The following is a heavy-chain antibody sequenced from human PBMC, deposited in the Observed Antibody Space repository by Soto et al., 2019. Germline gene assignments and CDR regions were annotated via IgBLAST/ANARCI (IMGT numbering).Heavy chain of an antibody. J-gene: IGHJ6*03. Sequence: QFHLQESGPGLVKPAETLSLTCSVSGGSISTSRNFWGWIRQPPGKGLEWIGSMYYSGSTYYNPSLKSRLTISADTSKNQFSLNLNSATAADTAMYYCVRGDTYFYYMDVWGTGTTVTVSS. CDR3: VRGDTYFYYMDV. D-gene: IGHD5-18*01. CDR2: MYYSGST. V-gene: IGHV4-39*01. CDR1: GGSISTSRNF.